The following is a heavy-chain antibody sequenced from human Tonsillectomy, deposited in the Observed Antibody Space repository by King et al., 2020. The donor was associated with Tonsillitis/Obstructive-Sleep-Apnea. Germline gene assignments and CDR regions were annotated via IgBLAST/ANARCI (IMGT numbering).Heavy chain of an antibody. D-gene: IGHD3-22*01. J-gene: IGHJ6*03. Sequence: VQLVESGGGLVKPGRSLRLSCTASGFTFGDYAMSWFRQAPGKGLEWVGFIRSKAYGGTTEYAASVKGRFTISRDNSKSIAYLQMNSLKTEDTAVYYCTSETGNEGYYDSSGYYSSSYYYYYYMDVWGKGTTVTVSS. CDR3: TSETGNEGYYDSSGYYSSSYYYYYYMDV. CDR2: IRSKAYGGTT. V-gene: IGHV3-49*05. CDR1: GFTFGDYA.